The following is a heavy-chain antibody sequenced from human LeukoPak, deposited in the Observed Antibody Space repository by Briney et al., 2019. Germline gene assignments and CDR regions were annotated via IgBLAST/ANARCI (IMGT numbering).Heavy chain of an antibody. CDR3: ASTDSSGYCYGY. Sequence: SETLSLTCAVYGGSFSGYYWSWIRQPPGKGLEWIGEINHSGSTNYNPSLKSRVTISVDTSKNQFSLKLSSVTAADTAVYYCASTDSSGYCYGYWGQGTLVTVSS. CDR2: INHSGST. J-gene: IGHJ4*02. D-gene: IGHD3-22*01. V-gene: IGHV4-34*01. CDR1: GGSFSGYY.